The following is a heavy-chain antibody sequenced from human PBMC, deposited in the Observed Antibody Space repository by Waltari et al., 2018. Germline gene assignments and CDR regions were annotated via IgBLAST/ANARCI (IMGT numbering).Heavy chain of an antibody. V-gene: IGHV4-39*07. CDR3: ARNEYYFDY. J-gene: IGHJ4*02. D-gene: IGHD1-1*01. CDR1: GGSISRSSYY. Sequence: QLQLQESGPGLVKPSETLSLTCTVSGGSISRSSYYWGWLRQPPGKGLEWIGSIYYSGSTYYNPSLKSRVTISVDTSKNQFSLKLSSVTAADTAVYYCARNEYYFDYWGQGTLVTVSS. CDR2: IYYSGST.